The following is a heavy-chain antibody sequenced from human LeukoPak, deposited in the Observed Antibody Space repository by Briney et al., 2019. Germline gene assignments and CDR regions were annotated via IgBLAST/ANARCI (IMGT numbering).Heavy chain of an antibody. Sequence: GGSLRLSCAASGFTFKNYAMSWVRQAPGKGLEWVSGISGSDGITYYADSVKGRFTISRDNSNNTLYLQMSSLRAEDTALYYCAKFPSYDSSGHDGFDVWGQGTRVTVSS. CDR2: ISGSDGIT. D-gene: IGHD3-22*01. V-gene: IGHV3-23*01. CDR1: GFTFKNYA. CDR3: AKFPSYDSSGHDGFDV. J-gene: IGHJ3*01.